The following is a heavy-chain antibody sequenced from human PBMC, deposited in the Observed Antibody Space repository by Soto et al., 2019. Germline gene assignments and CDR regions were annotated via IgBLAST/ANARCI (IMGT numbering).Heavy chain of an antibody. CDR1: GFTFSGRS. Sequence: EVQLVESGGGLVQPGGSLRLSCAASGFTFSGRSVHWVSQAPGKGLVWVAGIDKVGTNSTYADSVKGRFTSTRDNAKKTVYLQMNIRRIKNTAVYYCARGWSGTDVRSKETTVTVPS. CDR2: IDKVGTNS. D-gene: IGHD2-8*01. V-gene: IGHV3-74*01. J-gene: IGHJ6*04. CDR3: ARGWSGTDV.